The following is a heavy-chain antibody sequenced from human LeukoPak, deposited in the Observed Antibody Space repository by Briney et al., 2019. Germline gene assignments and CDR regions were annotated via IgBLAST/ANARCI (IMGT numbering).Heavy chain of an antibody. J-gene: IGHJ4*02. CDR3: AREASDRLRPIDY. CDR2: IKQDGSEK. Sequence: GGSLRLSCAASGFTFSSYWMSWVRQAPGKGLEWVANIKQDGSEKDCVDSVKGRFTISRDNAKNSLYLQMNSLRAEDTAVYYCAREASDRLRPIDYWGQGTLVTVST. D-gene: IGHD4-17*01. V-gene: IGHV3-7*04. CDR1: GFTFSSYW.